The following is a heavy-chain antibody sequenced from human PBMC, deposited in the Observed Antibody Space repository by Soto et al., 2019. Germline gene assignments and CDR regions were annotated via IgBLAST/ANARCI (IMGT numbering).Heavy chain of an antibody. CDR1: GFTFSSYG. V-gene: IGHV3-33*01. Sequence: QVQLVESGGGVVQPGRSLRLSCAASGFTFSSYGMHWVRQAPGKGLEWVAVIWYDGSNKYYADSVKGRFTISRDNSKNTLYLQINSLRAEATAVYYCARWGIAAGDYWGQGTLVTVSS. D-gene: IGHD6-13*01. J-gene: IGHJ4*02. CDR3: ARWGIAAGDY. CDR2: IWYDGSNK.